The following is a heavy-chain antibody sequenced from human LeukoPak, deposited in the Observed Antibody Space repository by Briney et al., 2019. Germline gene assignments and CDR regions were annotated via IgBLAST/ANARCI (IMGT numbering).Heavy chain of an antibody. J-gene: IGHJ4*02. Sequence: ASVKVSCKASGYTFTGYYMHWVRQAPGQGLKWMGWINPNSGGTNYAQRFQGRVTMTRDTSISTAYMELSRLRSDDTAVYYCASMIAVAVAFDYWGQGTLVTVSS. D-gene: IGHD6-19*01. V-gene: IGHV1-2*02. CDR1: GYTFTGYY. CDR2: INPNSGGT. CDR3: ASMIAVAVAFDY.